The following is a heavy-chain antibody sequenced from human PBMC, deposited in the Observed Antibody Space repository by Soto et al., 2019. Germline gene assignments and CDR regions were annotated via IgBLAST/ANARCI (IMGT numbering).Heavy chain of an antibody. D-gene: IGHD6-6*01. CDR1: GYTFTSYA. CDR2: INAGNGNT. V-gene: IGHV1-3*01. CDR3: ARDRGIAARPVGMDV. Sequence: ASVKVSCKASGYTFTSYAMDWVRQAPGQRLEWMGWINAGNGNTKYSQKFQGRVTITRDTSASTAYMELSSLRSEDTAVYYCARDRGIAARPVGMDVWGQGTTVTVSS. J-gene: IGHJ6*02.